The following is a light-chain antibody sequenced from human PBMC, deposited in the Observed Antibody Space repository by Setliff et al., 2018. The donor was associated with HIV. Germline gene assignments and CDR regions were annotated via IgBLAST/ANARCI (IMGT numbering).Light chain of an antibody. CDR1: SSNIGINT. V-gene: IGLV1-44*01. CDR3: AAWDDSLNRVV. J-gene: IGLJ3*02. Sequence: SVLTQPPSASGTPGQRVTISCSGSSSNIGINTVNWYQQLPGTAPKLLIFTNNLRPSGVPDRFSASKSGTSASLAISGLQSEDEAHYYCAAWDDSLNRVVFGGGTKGTV. CDR2: TNN.